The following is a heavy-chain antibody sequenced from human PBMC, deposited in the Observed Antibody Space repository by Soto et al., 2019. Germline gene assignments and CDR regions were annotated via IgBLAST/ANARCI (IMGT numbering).Heavy chain of an antibody. D-gene: IGHD6-19*01. V-gene: IGHV1-69*13. CDR1: GGTFSSYA. J-gene: IGHJ5*02. CDR2: IIPIFGTA. Sequence: AASVKVSCKASGGTFSSYAISWVRQAPGQGLEWMGGIIPIFGTANYAQKFQGRATITADESTSTGYMELSSLKSEDTSVYYCARAAVAVAAHECRYWFDPWGQGTLVTVSS. CDR3: ARAAVAVAAHECRYWFDP.